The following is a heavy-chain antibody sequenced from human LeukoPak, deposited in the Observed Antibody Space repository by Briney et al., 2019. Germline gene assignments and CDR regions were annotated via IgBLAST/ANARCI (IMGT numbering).Heavy chain of an antibody. D-gene: IGHD3-22*01. Sequence: SQTLSLTCAVSGGSIGSGGYSWSWIRQPPGTGLEWIGYIYHSGSTYYNPSLKSRVTISVDRSKNQFSLKLSSVTAADTAVYYCVGWGSSGYYPDYWGQGTLVTVSS. CDR1: GGSIGSGGYS. V-gene: IGHV4-30-2*01. CDR2: IYHSGST. J-gene: IGHJ4*02. CDR3: VGWGSSGYYPDY.